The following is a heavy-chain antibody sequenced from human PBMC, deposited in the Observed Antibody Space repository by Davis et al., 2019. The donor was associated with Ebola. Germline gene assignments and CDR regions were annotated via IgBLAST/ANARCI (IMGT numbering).Heavy chain of an antibody. V-gene: IGHV1-3*01. CDR1: GYTFTSYY. J-gene: IGHJ3*02. CDR3: AREKYNWNGFPFDI. Sequence: ASVKVFCKASGYTFTSYYMHWVRQAPGQRLEWMGWINAGNGNTKYSQKFQGRVTITRDTSASTAYMELSSLRSEDTAVYYCAREKYNWNGFPFDIWGQGTMVTVSS. CDR2: INAGNGNT. D-gene: IGHD1-20*01.